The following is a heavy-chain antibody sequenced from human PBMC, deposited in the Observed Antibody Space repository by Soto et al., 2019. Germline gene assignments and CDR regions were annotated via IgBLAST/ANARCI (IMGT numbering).Heavy chain of an antibody. CDR1: GDSISRIDYY. CDR3: AREGGSYDSGGYLIRGAFDI. J-gene: IGHJ3*02. CDR2: IYFRGNT. V-gene: IGHV4-31*03. D-gene: IGHD3-22*01. Sequence: SETLSLTCSVSGDSISRIDYYWTWIRQHPEKGLEWIGNIYFRGNTYYSPSLESRLTISVDTSKNQFSLKLTSVTAADTAVYCCAREGGSYDSGGYLIRGAFDIWGQGTMVTVSS.